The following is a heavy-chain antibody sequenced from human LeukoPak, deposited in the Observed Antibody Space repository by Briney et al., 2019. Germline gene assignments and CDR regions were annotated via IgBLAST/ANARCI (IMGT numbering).Heavy chain of an antibody. V-gene: IGHV3-23*01. J-gene: IGHJ4*02. CDR1: GFTFSSYA. Sequence: GGSLRLSCAASGFTFSSYAMSWVRQAPGKGLEWVSAISGSGGSTYYADSVKGRFTISRDNAKNSLYLQMNSLRAEDTAVYYCARDQVADRFDYWGQGTLVTVSS. D-gene: IGHD6-19*01. CDR3: ARDQVADRFDY. CDR2: ISGSGGST.